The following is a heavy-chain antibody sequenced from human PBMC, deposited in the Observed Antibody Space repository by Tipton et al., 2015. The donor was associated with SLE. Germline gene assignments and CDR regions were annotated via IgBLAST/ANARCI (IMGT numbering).Heavy chain of an antibody. CDR2: IYYSGST. CDR1: GGSISSSSYY. D-gene: IGHD6-19*01. V-gene: IGHV4-39*07. Sequence: TLSLTCPVSGGSISSSSYYWGWIRQPPGKGLEWIGSIYYSGSTYYTPSLKSRVTISVDTTKNQFSLKLRSVTAADTAVYYCARHGWEGTVAGYYFDYWGQGTLVTVSS. CDR3: ARHGWEGTVAGYYFDY. J-gene: IGHJ4*02.